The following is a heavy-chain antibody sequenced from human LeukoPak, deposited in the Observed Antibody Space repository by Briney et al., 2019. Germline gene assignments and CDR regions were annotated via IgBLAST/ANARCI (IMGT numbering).Heavy chain of an antibody. CDR2: INHSGST. V-gene: IGHV4-34*01. Sequence: SETLSLTCAVYGGSFSGYYWSWIRQPPGKGLEWIGEINHSGSTNYNPSLKSRVTISVDTSKNQFSLKLSSVTAADTAVYYCARDRGYSYGAYYYGMDVWGQGTTVTVSS. J-gene: IGHJ6*02. D-gene: IGHD5-18*01. CDR3: ARDRGYSYGAYYYGMDV. CDR1: GGSFSGYY.